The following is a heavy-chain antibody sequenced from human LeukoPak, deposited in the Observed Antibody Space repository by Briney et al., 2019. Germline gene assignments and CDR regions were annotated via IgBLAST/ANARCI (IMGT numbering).Heavy chain of an antibody. CDR3: ARDRGKLRYLDL. J-gene: IGHJ4*02. D-gene: IGHD3-9*01. CDR1: GFPFNTQA. V-gene: IGHV3-30*15. Sequence: GRSLRLSCVASGFPFNTQAMHWVRQAPGKGLEWLAVMSLDGSSIYYADSVRGRFTISRDNSKNTLFLQMSSLRVEDTAVYYCARDRGKLRYLDLWGQGTLLTVSS. CDR2: MSLDGSSI.